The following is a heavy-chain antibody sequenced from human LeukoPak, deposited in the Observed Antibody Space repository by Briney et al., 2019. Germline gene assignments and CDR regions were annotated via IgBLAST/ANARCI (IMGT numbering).Heavy chain of an antibody. CDR3: ARGGYTYGLDY. CDR2: IYTSGST. D-gene: IGHD5-18*01. J-gene: IGHJ4*02. Sequence: SETLSLTCTLSGASISSYSWSWIRQPAGKGLEYIGRIYTSGSTNYSPSLKSRVTISVDKSKNQFSLKLNSVTAADTAIYYCARGGYTYGLDYWGQGTLVTVSS. CDR1: GASISSYS. V-gene: IGHV4-4*07.